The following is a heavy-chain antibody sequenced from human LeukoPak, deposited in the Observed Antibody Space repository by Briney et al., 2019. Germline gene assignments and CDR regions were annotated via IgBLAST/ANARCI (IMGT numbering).Heavy chain of an antibody. CDR3: ARGKQYYMDV. D-gene: IGHD1/OR15-1a*01. V-gene: IGHV3-30*04. Sequence: GGSLRLSCAASGFTFGSYAMHWVRQAPGKGLEWVAVISYDGSNKYYADSVKGRFTISRDNSKNTLYLQMNSLRAEDTAVYYCARGKQYYMDVWGKGTTVTVSS. J-gene: IGHJ6*03. CDR1: GFTFGSYA. CDR2: ISYDGSNK.